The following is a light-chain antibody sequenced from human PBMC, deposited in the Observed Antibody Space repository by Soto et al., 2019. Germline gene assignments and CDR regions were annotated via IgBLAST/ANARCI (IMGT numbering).Light chain of an antibody. J-gene: IGKJ4*01. CDR1: QSVSSY. Sequence: IVLTQSPATLSLSPGERATLSCRASQSVSSYLAWYQQKPGQAPRLLIYDASNRATGIPARFSGSGSGTDFTLTISSLETEDFAVYYCQQRSNWPPTFGGGTKVDIK. V-gene: IGKV3-11*01. CDR3: QQRSNWPPT. CDR2: DAS.